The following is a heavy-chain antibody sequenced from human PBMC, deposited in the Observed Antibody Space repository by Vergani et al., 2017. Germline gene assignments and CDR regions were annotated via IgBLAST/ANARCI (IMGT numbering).Heavy chain of an antibody. CDR2: IRSKANSYAT. V-gene: IGHV3-73*02. Sequence: EVQLVESGGSLVQPGGSLKLSCAASGFTFSGSAMHWVRQASGKGLEWVGRIRSKANSYATAYAASVKGRFTISRDDSKNTAYLQMNSLKTEDTAVYYCTRHGSSWYQLVDYWGQGTLVTVSS. J-gene: IGHJ4*02. CDR3: TRHGSSWYQLVDY. D-gene: IGHD6-13*01. CDR1: GFTFSGSA.